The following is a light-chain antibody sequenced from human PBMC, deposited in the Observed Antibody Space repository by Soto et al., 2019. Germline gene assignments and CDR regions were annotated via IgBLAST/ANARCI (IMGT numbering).Light chain of an antibody. J-gene: IGKJ1*01. CDR1: QNISSN. CDR3: QQYNSWPPWT. V-gene: IGKV3-15*01. CDR2: GTS. Sequence: EIMRTQSPATLSVSPGEGATLSCRASQNISSNLAWYQQKPGQAPRLLIHGTSTRATGVPARFSGGGSGTDFTLTISSLQSEDFAVYYCQQYNSWPPWTFGQGTKVDIK.